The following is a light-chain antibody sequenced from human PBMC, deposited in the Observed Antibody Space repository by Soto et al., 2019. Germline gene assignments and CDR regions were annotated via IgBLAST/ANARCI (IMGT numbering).Light chain of an antibody. CDR3: SSYTTISTYV. J-gene: IGLJ1*01. CDR2: DVR. Sequence: QSVLTQPASVSGSPGQSITISCTGTSSDVGGYNYVSWYQQHPGKAPKLMIYDVRNRPSGVSNRFSGSKSVNTASLTFSGLQAEDEADYYCSSYTTISTYVFGTGTKVT. CDR1: SSDVGGYNY. V-gene: IGLV2-14*01.